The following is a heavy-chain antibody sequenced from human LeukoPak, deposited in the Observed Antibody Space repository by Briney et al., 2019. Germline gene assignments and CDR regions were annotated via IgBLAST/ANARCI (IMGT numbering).Heavy chain of an antibody. J-gene: IGHJ4*02. V-gene: IGHV3-48*03. D-gene: IGHD3-16*02. CDR3: AKDFARYVWGSYRLNYFDY. Sequence: PGGSLRLSCAASGFTFSTYEMNWIRQAPGKGLEWVSYISPSGTTIYYADSVKGRFTISRDNAKNSVYLQMNSLRAEDTAVYYCAKDFARYVWGSYRLNYFDYWGQGTLVTVSS. CDR1: GFTFSTYE. CDR2: ISPSGTTI.